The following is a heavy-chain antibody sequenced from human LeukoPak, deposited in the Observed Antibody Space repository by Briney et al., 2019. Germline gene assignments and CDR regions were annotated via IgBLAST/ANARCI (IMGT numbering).Heavy chain of an antibody. D-gene: IGHD5-18*01. CDR1: GTSISSYY. CDR3: ARHVDTALIGAFHI. J-gene: IGHJ3*02. Sequence: SETLSLTCTVSGTSISSYYWSWLRQPPGKGPEWIGYVTYTGSKYNPSLKSRVTISTDRSKKEVSLRLSSVTAADTAMYFCARHVDTALIGAFHIWGQGTMVTVSS. V-gene: IGHV4-59*08. CDR2: VTYTGS.